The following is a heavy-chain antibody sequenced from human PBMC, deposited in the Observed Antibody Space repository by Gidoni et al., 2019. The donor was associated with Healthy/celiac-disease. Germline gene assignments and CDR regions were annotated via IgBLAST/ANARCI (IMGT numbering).Heavy chain of an antibody. D-gene: IGHD3-16*01. Sequence: QVQLVESGGGVVQPGRSLSLSCAASGFTFSSYAMHWVRQAPGKGLEWVAFISYDGSNKYYADSVKGRFTISRDNSKNTLYLQMNSLRAEDTAVYYCATARYDYFDYWGQGTLVTVSS. CDR3: ATARYDYFDY. V-gene: IGHV3-30-3*01. J-gene: IGHJ4*02. CDR2: ISYDGSNK. CDR1: GFTFSSYA.